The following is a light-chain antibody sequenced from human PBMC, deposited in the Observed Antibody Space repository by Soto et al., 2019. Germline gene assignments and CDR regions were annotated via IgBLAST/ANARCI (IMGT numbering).Light chain of an antibody. CDR3: QQRSNWPPEGPIT. Sequence: EIVLTQSPATLSLSPGDRATLSCRASQSVSSYLAWYQQKPGQAPRLLIYDASNRATGIPARFSGSGSGTDFTLTISSLEPEDFAVYYCQQRSNWPPEGPITFGQGTRLEIK. CDR1: QSVSSY. J-gene: IGKJ5*01. CDR2: DAS. V-gene: IGKV3-11*01.